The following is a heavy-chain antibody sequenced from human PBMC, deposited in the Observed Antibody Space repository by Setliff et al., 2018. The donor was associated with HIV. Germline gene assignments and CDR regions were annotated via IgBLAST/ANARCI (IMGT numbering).Heavy chain of an antibody. V-gene: IGHV4-28*06. Sequence: NPSETLSLTCTVSGGSISSSYWWGWIRQPPGKGLEWIGHIYYTGSTHYNPSLKSRVTMSVDTSKNQFSLRVNSVTALDTAVYYCARKRRGRLTHDAFDIWGQGTMVT. D-gene: IGHD3-10*01. CDR2: IYYTGST. J-gene: IGHJ3*02. CDR1: GGSISSSYW. CDR3: ARKRRGRLTHDAFDI.